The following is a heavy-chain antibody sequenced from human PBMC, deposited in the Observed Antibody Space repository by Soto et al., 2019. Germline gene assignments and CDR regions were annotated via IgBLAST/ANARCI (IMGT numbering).Heavy chain of an antibody. Sequence: QVQLQQWGAGLLKPSETLSLTCAVYAGSFTTYYWSWIRQPPGKGLEWIGEINSSGSTNYNPSLKSRLTISVDTSKNHITLRLPSVTAADTAVYYCARLRASFSRSAFDIWGQGTIVTVSS. V-gene: IGHV4-34*01. D-gene: IGHD1-26*01. J-gene: IGHJ3*02. CDR1: AGSFTTYY. CDR3: ARLRASFSRSAFDI. CDR2: INSSGST.